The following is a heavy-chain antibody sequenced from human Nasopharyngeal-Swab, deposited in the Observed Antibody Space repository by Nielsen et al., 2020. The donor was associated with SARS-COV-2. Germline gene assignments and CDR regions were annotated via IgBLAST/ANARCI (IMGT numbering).Heavy chain of an antibody. CDR3: ARDYYYDSSGFGYFQH. V-gene: IGHV3-30*02. D-gene: IGHD3-22*01. J-gene: IGHJ1*01. CDR2: IRYDGSNK. Sequence: GESLKISCAASGFTFSSCGMHWVRQAPGKGLEWVAFIRYDGSNKYYADSVKGRFTISRDNSKNTLYLQMNSLRAEDTAVYYCARDYYYDSSGFGYFQHWGQGTLVTVSS. CDR1: GFTFSSCG.